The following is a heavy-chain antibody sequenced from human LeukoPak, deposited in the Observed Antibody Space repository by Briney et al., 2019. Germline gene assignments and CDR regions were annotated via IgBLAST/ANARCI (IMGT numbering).Heavy chain of an antibody. CDR1: GFTFSSYA. CDR2: IYSGGST. Sequence: QSGGSLRLSCAASGFTFSSYAMSWVRQAPGKGLEWVSVIYSGGSTYYADSVKGRFTISRDNSKNTLYLQMNSLRAEDTAVYYCANYNWNFDAFDIWGQGTMVTVSS. D-gene: IGHD1-7*01. J-gene: IGHJ3*02. CDR3: ANYNWNFDAFDI. V-gene: IGHV3-23*03.